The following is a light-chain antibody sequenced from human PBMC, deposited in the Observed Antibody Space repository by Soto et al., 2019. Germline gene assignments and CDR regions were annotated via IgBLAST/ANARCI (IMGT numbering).Light chain of an antibody. J-gene: IGKJ4*01. CDR3: QKFTSYPFS. V-gene: IGKV1-9*01. CDR1: QGISFY. Sequence: DIQLTQSPSSLSASVGDRVTITCRASQGISFYLTWYQQKPGKAPKLLIYAASTLQSGVPSRFSGSASATDFTLTSSLQQHEYVATYCRQKFTSYPFSFGGGTKLEIK. CDR2: AAS.